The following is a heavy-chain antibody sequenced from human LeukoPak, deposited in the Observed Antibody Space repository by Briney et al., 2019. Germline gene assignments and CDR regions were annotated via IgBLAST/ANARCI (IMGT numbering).Heavy chain of an antibody. CDR2: FDPEDDET. Sequence: GASVKVSCKVSGYTLTELSMHWVRQAPGKGLEWMGGFDPEDDETIYAQKFQGRVTMTEDTSTDTAYMELSSLRSEDTAVYYCASQQRAIAVAGTMSADYWGQGTLVTVSS. CDR1: GYTLTELS. V-gene: IGHV1-24*01. CDR3: ASQQRAIAVAGTMSADY. D-gene: IGHD6-19*01. J-gene: IGHJ4*02.